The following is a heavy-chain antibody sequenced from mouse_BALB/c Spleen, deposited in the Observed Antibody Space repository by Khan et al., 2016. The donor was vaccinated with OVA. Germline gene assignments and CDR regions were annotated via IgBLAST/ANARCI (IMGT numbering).Heavy chain of an antibody. Sequence: QVQLKESGPGLVAPSQSLSSTCTVSGFSLSRYNIHWVRQPPGKGLEWLGVIWGGGGTDYNSTLKSRLSISKANSKSQVFLKMNSLQTDDTAMYYWARAYYRYDGYYAMDYWGQGTSVTVAS. J-gene: IGHJ4*01. CDR3: ARAYYRYDGYYAMDY. D-gene: IGHD2-14*01. CDR1: GFSLSRYN. V-gene: IGHV2-6-4*01. CDR2: IWGGGGT.